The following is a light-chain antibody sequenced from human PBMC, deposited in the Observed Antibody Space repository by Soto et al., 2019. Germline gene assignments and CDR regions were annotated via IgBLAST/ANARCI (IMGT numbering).Light chain of an antibody. CDR1: QSVSSY. J-gene: IGKJ5*01. CDR2: DAS. CDR3: QQRSNWPIT. V-gene: IGKV3-11*01. Sequence: EIVLTQSPATLSLSPGERATLSCRASQSVSSYLAWYQQKPGQAPRLLIYDASNRATGIPARFSGSGSGTDFPPTISRLEPEDFAVYYCQQRSNWPITFGQGTRLEIK.